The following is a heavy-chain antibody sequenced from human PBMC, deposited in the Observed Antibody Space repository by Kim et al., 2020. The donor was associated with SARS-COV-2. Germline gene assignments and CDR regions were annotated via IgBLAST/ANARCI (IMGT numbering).Heavy chain of an antibody. CDR1: GLTFSCCW. CDR3: VSEYKSGY. V-gene: IGHV3-7*01. J-gene: IGHJ4*02. Sequence: GGSLRLSCAAPGLTFSCCWMTWVRQAPGKRLEWVASISDDGSHKQYADFVKGRFAISRDNARNSLVLQMSSLRVDDSAVYYCVSEYKSGYWGQGTQVTVS. D-gene: IGHD1-1*01. CDR2: ISDDGSHK.